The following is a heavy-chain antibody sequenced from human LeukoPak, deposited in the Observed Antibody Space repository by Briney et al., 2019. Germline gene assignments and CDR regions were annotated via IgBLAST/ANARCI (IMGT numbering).Heavy chain of an antibody. J-gene: IGHJ4*02. D-gene: IGHD3-22*01. Sequence: ASVKVSCKASGYTFTGYYMHWVRQAPGQGLEWMGRINPNSGGTNYAQKFQGRVTKTRDTSISTAYMELSRLRSDDTAVYYCARAERYYYDSSGYDEVYWGQGTLVTVSS. CDR3: ARAERYYYDSSGYDEVY. V-gene: IGHV1-2*06. CDR1: GYTFTGYY. CDR2: INPNSGGT.